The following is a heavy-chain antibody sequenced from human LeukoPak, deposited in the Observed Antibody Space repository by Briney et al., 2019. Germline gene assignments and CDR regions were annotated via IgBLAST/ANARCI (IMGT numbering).Heavy chain of an antibody. CDR1: GYTFTSYA. J-gene: IGHJ5*02. CDR3: ARAVDILTCSLIDRWFDP. V-gene: IGHV7-4-1*02. CDR2: INTNTGNP. Sequence: ASVKVSCKASGYTFTSYAMNWVRQAPGQGLEWMGWINTNTGNPTYAKGFTGRFVFSLDTSVSTPYLQIRSLKAEDTAVYYCARAVDILTCSLIDRWFDPWGQETLVTVSS. D-gene: IGHD3-9*01.